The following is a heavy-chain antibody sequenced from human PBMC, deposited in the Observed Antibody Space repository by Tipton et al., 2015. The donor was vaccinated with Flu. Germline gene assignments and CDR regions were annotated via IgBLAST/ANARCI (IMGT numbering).Heavy chain of an antibody. CDR3: ARVGWQQPSPYY. D-gene: IGHD6-13*01. CDR1: GASISSNGYY. J-gene: IGHJ4*02. Sequence: TLSLTCTVSGASISSNGYYWTWIRQHPGEGLEWIGYIYNGGSPAYNSSLKSRVSISIDTSMNQFSLNMRSVTAADTAVYYCARVGWQQPSPYYWGQGTSVTVSS. CDR2: IYNGGSP. V-gene: IGHV4-31*03.